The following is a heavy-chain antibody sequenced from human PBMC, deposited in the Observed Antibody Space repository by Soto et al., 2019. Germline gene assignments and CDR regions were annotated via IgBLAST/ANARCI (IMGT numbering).Heavy chain of an antibody. CDR3: AKDGYYGSGSRYYYYYGMDV. CDR1: GFTFSSYA. J-gene: IGHJ6*02. D-gene: IGHD3-10*01. V-gene: IGHV3-30*18. CDR2: ISYDGSIK. Sequence: GGSLRLSCAASGFTFSSYAMYWLRQAPGKGLEWVAVISYDGSIKYYADSVKGRFTISRDNSKNTLYLQMNSLRAEDTAVYYCAKDGYYGSGSRYYYYYGMDVWGQGTTVTVSS.